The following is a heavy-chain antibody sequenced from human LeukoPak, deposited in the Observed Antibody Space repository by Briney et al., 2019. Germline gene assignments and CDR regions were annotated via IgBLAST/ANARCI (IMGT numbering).Heavy chain of an antibody. J-gene: IGHJ4*02. CDR2: INNDESST. Sequence: GGSLRLSCAASGFTFSSYWMHWVRQAPGKGLVWVSRINNDESSTSYADSVKGRFTISRDNAKNTLYLQMNSLRAEDTAVYYCARVYHYYGSGSYYRTLDYWGQGTLVTVSS. V-gene: IGHV3-74*01. D-gene: IGHD3-10*01. CDR3: ARVYHYYGSGSYYRTLDY. CDR1: GFTFSSYW.